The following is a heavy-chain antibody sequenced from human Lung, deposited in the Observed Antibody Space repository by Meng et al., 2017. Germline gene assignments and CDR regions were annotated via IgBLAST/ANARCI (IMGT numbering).Heavy chain of an antibody. CDR1: GGSFREYY. CDR2: INHSGST. Sequence: QVQLQQAASGPLTPSEPLSLTFVVSGGSFREYYSSWIRQPPGKGLEWIGEINHSGSTNYNPSLESRATISVDTSQNNLSLKLSSVTAADSAVYYCARGPTTMAHDFDYWGQGTLVTVSS. D-gene: IGHD4-11*01. J-gene: IGHJ4*02. V-gene: IGHV4-34*01. CDR3: ARGPTTMAHDFDY.